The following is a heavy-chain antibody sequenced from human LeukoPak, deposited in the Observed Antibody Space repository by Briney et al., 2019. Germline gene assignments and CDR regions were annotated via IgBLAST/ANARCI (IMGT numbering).Heavy chain of an antibody. D-gene: IGHD4-17*01. J-gene: IGHJ4*02. CDR1: GFIFNAYS. Sequence: GGSLRLSCAASGFIFNAYSMNWVRQTPGRGLEWVSYISSSTSTIYYADSVKGRFTISRDNAKNSLYLQMNSLRAEDTAVYYCAKATDYWGQGTLVTVSS. CDR3: AKATDY. CDR2: ISSSTSTI. V-gene: IGHV3-48*04.